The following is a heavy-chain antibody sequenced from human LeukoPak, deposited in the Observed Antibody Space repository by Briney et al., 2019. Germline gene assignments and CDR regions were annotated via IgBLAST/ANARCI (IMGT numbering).Heavy chain of an antibody. CDR2: VYYSGSA. Sequence: SESLSLTRTLSVGSISSYYWSWLRQPPGGGLECIGYVYYSGSADFNPSLTSRVALSADTSKNELSLNMTPMTAADTAVYYCAKQFRGYHYYFDYWGQGHLVTVSS. CDR1: VGSISSYY. J-gene: IGHJ4*02. D-gene: IGHD5-12*01. CDR3: AKQFRGYHYYFDY. V-gene: IGHV4-59*08.